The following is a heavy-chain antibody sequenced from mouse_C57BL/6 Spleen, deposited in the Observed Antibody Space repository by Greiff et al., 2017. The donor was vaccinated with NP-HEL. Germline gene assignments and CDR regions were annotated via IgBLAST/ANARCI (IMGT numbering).Heavy chain of an antibody. CDR2: IDPANGNT. J-gene: IGHJ4*01. V-gene: IGHV14-3*01. Sequence: EVQLQQSVAELVRPGASVKLSCTASGFNIKNTYMHWVKQRPEQGLEWIGRIDPANGNTKYAPKFPGKATITADPSSNTAYLQLSSLTSEDTAIYYCARSSGTKDYAMDYWGQGTSVTVSS. CDR1: GFNIKNTY. CDR3: ARSSGTKDYAMDY. D-gene: IGHD4-1*01.